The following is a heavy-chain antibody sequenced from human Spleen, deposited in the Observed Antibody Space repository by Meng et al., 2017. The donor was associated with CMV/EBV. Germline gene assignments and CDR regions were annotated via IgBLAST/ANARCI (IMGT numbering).Heavy chain of an antibody. D-gene: IGHD7-27*01. J-gene: IGHJ4*02. Sequence: GGSLRLSCRASGYTFSSYSMGWVRQAPGKGLEWVSSISGSGGSTYSADSVKGRLTISRDNSESTLYLQMNSLTAEDTAIYYCVKGWQNLGDYWGQGTLVTVSS. CDR3: VKGWQNLGDY. CDR2: ISGSGGST. CDR1: GYTFSSYS. V-gene: IGHV3-23*01.